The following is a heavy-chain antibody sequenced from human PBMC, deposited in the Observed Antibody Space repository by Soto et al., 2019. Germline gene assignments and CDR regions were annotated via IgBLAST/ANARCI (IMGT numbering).Heavy chain of an antibody. CDR3: ARVWEGLLQPRRAYYYGMDV. Sequence: GGSLRLSCAASGFTFSSYSMNWVRQAPGKGLEWVSSISSSSSYIYYADSVKGRFTISRDNAKNSLYLQMNSPRAEDTAVYYCARVWEGLLQPRRAYYYGMDVCGQGTTVPVSS. J-gene: IGHJ6*02. CDR1: GFTFSSYS. D-gene: IGHD1-26*01. V-gene: IGHV3-21*01. CDR2: ISSSSSYI.